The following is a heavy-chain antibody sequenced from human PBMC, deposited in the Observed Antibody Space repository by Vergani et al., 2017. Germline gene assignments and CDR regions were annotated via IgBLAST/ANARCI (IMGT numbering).Heavy chain of an antibody. D-gene: IGHD3-9*01. J-gene: IGHJ6*02. Sequence: QVQLVQSGAEVKKPGASVKVSCKASGYTFTSYDINWVRQATGQGLEWMGWMNPNSGNTGYAQKFQGRVTMTRNTSISTAYMELSSLRSEDTAVYYCARVFFDWKWGGIYYYYGMDVWGQGTTVTVSS. CDR2: MNPNSGNT. CDR1: GYTFTSYD. CDR3: ARVFFDWKWGGIYYYYGMDV. V-gene: IGHV1-8*01.